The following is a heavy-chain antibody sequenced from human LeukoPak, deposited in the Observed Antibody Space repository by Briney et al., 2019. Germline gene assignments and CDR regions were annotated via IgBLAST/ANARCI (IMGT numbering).Heavy chain of an antibody. CDR3: ARGAVVVPAAIRDYYGMDV. CDR2: INPNSGGT. D-gene: IGHD2-2*01. CDR1: GYTFTGYY. J-gene: IGHJ6*02. Sequence: ASVNVSCKASGYTFTGYYMHWVRQAPGQGLEWMGRINPNSGGTNYAQKFQGRVTMTRDTSISTAYMELSRLRSDDTAVYYCARGAVVVPAAIRDYYGMDVWGQGTTVTVSS. V-gene: IGHV1-2*06.